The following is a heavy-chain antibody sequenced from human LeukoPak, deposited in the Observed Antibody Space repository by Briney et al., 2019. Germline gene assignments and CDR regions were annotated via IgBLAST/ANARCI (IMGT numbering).Heavy chain of an antibody. J-gene: IGHJ4*02. CDR1: GYTLTELS. CDR2: FDPEDGET. V-gene: IGHV1-24*01. D-gene: IGHD3-10*01. Sequence: ASVKVSCKVSGYTLTELSMHWVRQAPGKGLEWMGGFDPEDGETIYAQKFQGRVTMTEYTSTDTAYMELSSLRSEDTAVYYCATGGVLLPVRGAYGYWGQGTLVTVSS. CDR3: ATGGVLLPVRGAYGY.